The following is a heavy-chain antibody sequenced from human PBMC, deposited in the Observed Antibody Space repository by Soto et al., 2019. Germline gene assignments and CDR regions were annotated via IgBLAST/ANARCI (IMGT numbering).Heavy chain of an antibody. CDR1: GFTFSSYG. CDR3: AKNGFIAAAGLLYYFDY. Sequence: SLRLSCAASGFTFSSYGMHWVRQAPGKGLEWVAVISYDGSNKYYADSVKGRFTISRDNSKNTLYLQMNSLRAEDTAVYYCAKNGFIAAAGLLYYFDYWGQGTLVTVSS. J-gene: IGHJ4*02. V-gene: IGHV3-30*18. D-gene: IGHD6-13*01. CDR2: ISYDGSNK.